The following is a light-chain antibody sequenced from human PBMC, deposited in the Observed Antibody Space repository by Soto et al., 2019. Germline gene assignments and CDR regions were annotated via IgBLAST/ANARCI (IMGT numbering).Light chain of an antibody. J-gene: IGLJ2*01. CDR1: SGHSTYA. V-gene: IGLV4-69*01. CDR2: LNSDGSH. Sequence: QLVLTQSPSASASLGASVKLTCTLSSGHSTYAIAWPQQQPEKGPRYLMKLNSDGSHSKGDVIPDRFSGSSSGAERYLTISRLPSEDEADYYCQTWGTGPVVFGGGTKLTVL. CDR3: QTWGTGPVV.